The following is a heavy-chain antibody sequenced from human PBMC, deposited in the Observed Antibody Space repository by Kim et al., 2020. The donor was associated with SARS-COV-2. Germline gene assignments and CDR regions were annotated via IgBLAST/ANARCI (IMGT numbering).Heavy chain of an antibody. J-gene: IGHJ3*02. V-gene: IGHV3-15*01. D-gene: IGHD5-18*01. CDR2: IKSKTDGGTT. CDR1: GFTFSNAW. CDR3: TTGVSEGYSYGSDGDYVDDAFDI. Sequence: GGSLRLSCAASGFTFSNAWMSWVRQAPGKGLEWVGRIKSKTDGGTTDYAAPVKGRFTISRDDSKNTLYLQMNSLKTEDTAVYYCTTGVSEGYSYGSDGDYVDDAFDIWGQGTMVTVSS.